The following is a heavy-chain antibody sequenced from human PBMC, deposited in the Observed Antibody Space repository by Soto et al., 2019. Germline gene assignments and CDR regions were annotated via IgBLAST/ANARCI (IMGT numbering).Heavy chain of an antibody. CDR2: IYYSGST. CDR1: GGSISSGGYY. CDR3: ARAHYVLFATRRANWFDP. D-gene: IGHD3-10*02. V-gene: IGHV4-31*03. J-gene: IGHJ5*02. Sequence: SETLSLTCTVSGGSISSGGYYWSWIRQHPGKGLEWIGYIYYSGSTYYNPSLKSRVTISVDTSKNQFSLKLSSVTAADTAVYYCARAHYVLFATRRANWFDPRGQGTLVTVSS.